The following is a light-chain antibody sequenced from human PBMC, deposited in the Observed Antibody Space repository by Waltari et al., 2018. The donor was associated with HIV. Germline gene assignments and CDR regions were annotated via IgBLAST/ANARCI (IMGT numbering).Light chain of an antibody. Sequence: QSALTQPAPVSGSPGQSITISCTGTSNAVGGYNYSSWYQQHPGKAPKLMIYDVTTRPSGVSDRFSGSKSGNTASLTISGLQAEDEADYYCSSYTKTLYVIFGGGTKLTVL. J-gene: IGLJ2*01. CDR1: SNAVGGYNY. V-gene: IGLV2-14*03. CDR3: SSYTKTLYVI. CDR2: DVT.